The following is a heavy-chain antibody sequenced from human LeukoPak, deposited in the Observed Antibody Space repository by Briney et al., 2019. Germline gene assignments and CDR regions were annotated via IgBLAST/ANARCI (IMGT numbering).Heavy chain of an antibody. J-gene: IGHJ4*02. V-gene: IGHV1-69*04. D-gene: IGHD3-16*01. Sequence: SVKVSCKASGGTFSSYAISWVRQAPGQGLEWMGRIIPILGIANYAQKFQGRVTITADKSTSTAYMEPSSLRSEDTAVYYCARPGGGNYFDYWGQGTLVTVSS. CDR2: IIPILGIA. CDR3: ARPGGGNYFDY. CDR1: GGTFSSYA.